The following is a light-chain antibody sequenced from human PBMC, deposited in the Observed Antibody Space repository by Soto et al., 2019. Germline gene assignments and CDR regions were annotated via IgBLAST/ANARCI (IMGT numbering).Light chain of an antibody. Sequence: QSVLTQSPSASGTPGQRVTISCSGSRSNIGRNFAYWYQHVPGTAPRLLIQRNNERPSGVPDRFSGSKSGTSVSLAISGLRSEDEATYYCATWDGSLPGEVFGGGTKLTVL. V-gene: IGLV1-47*01. CDR3: ATWDGSLPGEV. CDR1: RSNIGRNF. CDR2: RNN. J-gene: IGLJ2*01.